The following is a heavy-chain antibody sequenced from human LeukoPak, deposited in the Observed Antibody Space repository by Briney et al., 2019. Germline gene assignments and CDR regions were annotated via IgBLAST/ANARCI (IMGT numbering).Heavy chain of an antibody. CDR3: AREVYGGNSDGTFDY. CDR1: GFTFSSYS. J-gene: IGHJ4*02. CDR2: ISSSSSYI. Sequence: PGGPLRLSCAASGFTFSSYSMNWVRQAPGKGLEWVSSISSSSSYIYYADSVKGRFTISRDNAKNSLYLQMNSLRAEDTAVYYCAREVYGGNSDGTFDYWGQGTLVTVSS. D-gene: IGHD4-23*01. V-gene: IGHV3-21*01.